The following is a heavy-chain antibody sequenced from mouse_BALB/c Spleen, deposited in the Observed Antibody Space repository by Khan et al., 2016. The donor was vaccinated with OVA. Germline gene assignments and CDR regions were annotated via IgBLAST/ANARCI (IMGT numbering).Heavy chain of an antibody. CDR1: GYTFTSFW. CDR3: GRGGYCYAFDY. J-gene: IGHJ3*01. V-gene: IGHV1-69*02. D-gene: IGHD3-1*01. Sequence: VQLQESGPELVRPGASVKLSCKASGYTFTSFWIHWVKQRPGQGLAWIGMIDPSKSETRLNQKFKDKATLNVDKSSNTAYMQLSRLTSEDSAVNYSGRGGYCYAFDYWGQGTLVTVSA. CDR2: IDPSKSET.